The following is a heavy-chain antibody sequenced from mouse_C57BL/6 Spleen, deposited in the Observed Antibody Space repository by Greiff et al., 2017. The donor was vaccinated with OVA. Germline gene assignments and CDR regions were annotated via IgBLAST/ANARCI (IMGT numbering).Heavy chain of an antibody. D-gene: IGHD3-3*01. CDR2: IDPSDSYT. CDR1: GYTFTSYW. CDR3: ARRANRGYFDV. J-gene: IGHJ1*03. V-gene: IGHV1-69*01. Sequence: VQLQQPGAELVMPGASVKLSCKASGYTFTSYWMHWVKQGPGQGLEWIGEIDPSDSYTNYNQKFKGKSTLTVDKSSSPAYMQLSSLTSEDSAVYYCARRANRGYFDVWGTGTTVTVSS.